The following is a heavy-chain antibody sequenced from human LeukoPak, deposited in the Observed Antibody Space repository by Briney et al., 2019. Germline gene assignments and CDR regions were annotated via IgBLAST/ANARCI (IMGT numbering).Heavy chain of an antibody. CDR3: ARAIVVPAAIYYFDY. Sequence: PSETLSLTCTVSGGSISSYYWSWLRQPPGKGLEWIGYIYYSGSTNYNPSLKSRVTISVDTSKNQFSLKLSSVTAADTAVYYCARAIVVPAAIYYFDYWGQGTLVTVSS. D-gene: IGHD2-2*02. V-gene: IGHV4-59*01. J-gene: IGHJ4*02. CDR1: GGSISSYY. CDR2: IYYSGST.